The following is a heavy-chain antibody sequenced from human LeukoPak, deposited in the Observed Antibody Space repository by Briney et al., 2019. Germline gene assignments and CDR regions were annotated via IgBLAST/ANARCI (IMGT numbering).Heavy chain of an antibody. Sequence: PGGSLRLSCAASGFTFSSYAMSWVRQAPGKGLEWVSAIRGSGGSTYYADSVKGRFTISRDNSKNTLYLQMNSLRAEDTAVYYCAKGIEYYYDGRRVDAFDIWGQGTMVTVSS. J-gene: IGHJ3*02. D-gene: IGHD3-22*01. CDR2: IRGSGGST. V-gene: IGHV3-23*01. CDR1: GFTFSSYA. CDR3: AKGIEYYYDGRRVDAFDI.